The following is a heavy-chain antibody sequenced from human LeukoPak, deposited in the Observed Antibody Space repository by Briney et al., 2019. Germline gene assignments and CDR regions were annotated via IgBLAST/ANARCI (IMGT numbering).Heavy chain of an antibody. V-gene: IGHV4-30-4*01. D-gene: IGHD3-22*01. J-gene: IGHJ5*02. CDR1: GGSISSGDYC. CDR3: ARDQGNYYDSSGYYPSWFDP. Sequence: SETLSLTCTVSGGSISSGDYCWSWIRQPPGKGLEWIGYIYYSGSTYYTPSLKSRVTISVDTSKNQFSLKLSSVTAADTAVYYCARDQGNYYDSSGYYPSWFDPWGQGTLVTVSS. CDR2: IYYSGST.